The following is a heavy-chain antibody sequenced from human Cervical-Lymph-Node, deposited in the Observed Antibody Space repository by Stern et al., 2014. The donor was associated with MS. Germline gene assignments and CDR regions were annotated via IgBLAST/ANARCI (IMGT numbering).Heavy chain of an antibody. Sequence: QVQLQESGPGLVKPSQTLSLTCTVSGGSISSGGYYWSWIRQHPGEGLEWIGYIYYSGSTYYNPSLKSRVTISVDTSKNQFSLKMTSVTAADTAVYYCERAIPSSSAVHWFDPWGQGTLVTVSS. CDR3: ERAIPSSSAVHWFDP. J-gene: IGHJ5*02. D-gene: IGHD6-13*01. CDR2: IYYSGST. CDR1: GGSISSGGYY. V-gene: IGHV4-31*03.